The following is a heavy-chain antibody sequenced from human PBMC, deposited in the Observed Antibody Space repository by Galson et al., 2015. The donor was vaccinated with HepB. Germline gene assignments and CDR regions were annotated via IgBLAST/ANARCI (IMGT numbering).Heavy chain of an antibody. CDR2: ISAYNGNT. CDR3: ARGPFYYDSSGYYYYYYGMDV. CDR1: GYTFTSYG. J-gene: IGHJ6*02. Sequence: SVKVSCKASGYTFTSYGISWVRQAPGQGLEWMGWISAYNGNTNYAQKLQGRVTMTTDTSTSTAYMELRSLRSDDTAVYYCARGPFYYDSSGYYYYYYGMDVWGQGTTVTVSS. D-gene: IGHD3-22*01. V-gene: IGHV1-18*04.